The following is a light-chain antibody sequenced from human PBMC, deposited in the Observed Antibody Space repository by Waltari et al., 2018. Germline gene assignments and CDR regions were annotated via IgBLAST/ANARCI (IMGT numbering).Light chain of an antibody. CDR3: CSYAGSITFWV. Sequence: QSALTQPRSVSGSPGQSVTISCPGTNSAVGRYNSVPCYQHHPGKAPNLIIYDGTRRPSGVPERFSASESDNTASLTISGLQAEDEADYYCCSYAGSITFWVFGGGTKLTVL. J-gene: IGLJ3*02. CDR2: DGT. V-gene: IGLV2-11*01. CDR1: NSAVGRYNS.